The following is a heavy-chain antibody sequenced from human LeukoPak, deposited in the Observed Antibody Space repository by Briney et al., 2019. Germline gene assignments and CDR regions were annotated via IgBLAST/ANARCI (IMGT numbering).Heavy chain of an antibody. J-gene: IGHJ5*02. D-gene: IGHD6-19*01. Sequence: ASVKVSCKASGYTFTGYYMHWVRQAPGQGLEWMGWINPNSGGTNYAQKFQGRVTMTRDTSISTAYMELSRLGSDDTAVYYCARGEGIAVAGGNWFDPWGQGTLVTVSS. CDR1: GYTFTGYY. CDR2: INPNSGGT. V-gene: IGHV1-2*02. CDR3: ARGEGIAVAGGNWFDP.